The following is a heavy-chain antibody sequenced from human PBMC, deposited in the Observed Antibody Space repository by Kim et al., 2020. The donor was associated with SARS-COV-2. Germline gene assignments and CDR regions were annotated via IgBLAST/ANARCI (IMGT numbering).Heavy chain of an antibody. CDR3: AKDIVPGASESYFDY. CDR2: ISWNSGSI. CDR1: GFTFDDYA. D-gene: IGHD2-2*01. J-gene: IGHJ4*02. V-gene: IGHV3-9*01. Sequence: GGSLRLSCAASGFTFDDYAMHWVRQAPGKGLEWVSGISWNSGSIGYADSVKGRFTISRDNAKNSLYLQMNSLRAEDTALYYCAKDIVPGASESYFDYWGQGTLVTVSS.